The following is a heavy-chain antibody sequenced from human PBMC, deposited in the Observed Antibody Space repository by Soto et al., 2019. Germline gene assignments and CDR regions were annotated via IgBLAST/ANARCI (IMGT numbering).Heavy chain of an antibody. V-gene: IGHV3-11*01. CDR1: GFTFSDYY. CDR3: ARDHTIFGVVIAGMDV. J-gene: IGHJ6*02. Sequence: GSLRLSCAASGFTFSDYYMSWIRQAPGKGLEWVSYISSSGSTIYYADSVKGRFTISRDNAKNSLYLQMNSLRAEDTAVYYCARDHTIFGVVIAGMDVWGQGTTVTVSS. CDR2: ISSSGSTI. D-gene: IGHD3-3*01.